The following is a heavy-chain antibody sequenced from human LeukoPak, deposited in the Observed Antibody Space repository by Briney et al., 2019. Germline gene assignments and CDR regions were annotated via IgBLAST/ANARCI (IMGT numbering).Heavy chain of an antibody. J-gene: IGHJ4*02. CDR3: ARALRYSSSWYYAPKSLFDY. CDR1: GDSVSSNSAA. D-gene: IGHD6-13*01. CDR2: TYYRSKWYN. V-gene: IGHV6-1*01. Sequence: SQTLSLTCAISGDSVSSNSAAWTWIRQSPSRGLEWLGRTYYRSKWYNDYAVSVKSRITINPDTSKNQFSLQLNSVTPEDTAVYYCARALRYSSSWYYAPKSLFDYWGQGTLVTVSS.